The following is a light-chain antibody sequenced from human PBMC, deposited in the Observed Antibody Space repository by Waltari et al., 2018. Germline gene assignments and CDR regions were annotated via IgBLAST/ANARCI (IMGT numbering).Light chain of an antibody. Sequence: ETVMTQSPATLSVSPGERVTLPCRASQSVSSDLAWYHQKPGQAPRLLIYGASTRATDIPARFSGRESVTEFTLTVSSLQSEDFGVYYCQQYNKWPPITFGQWTRLEI. CDR1: QSVSSD. V-gene: IGKV3-15*01. CDR2: GAS. CDR3: QQYNKWPPIT. J-gene: IGKJ5*01.